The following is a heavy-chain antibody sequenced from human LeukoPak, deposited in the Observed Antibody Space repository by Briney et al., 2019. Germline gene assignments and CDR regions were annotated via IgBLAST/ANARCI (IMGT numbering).Heavy chain of an antibody. CDR1: GFTFSTYA. CDR3: ARDLRLVATIVYYYYGMDV. V-gene: IGHV3-23*01. D-gene: IGHD5-12*01. CDR2: ISDTGGNT. Sequence: GGSLRLSCAASGFTFSTYAMSWVRQTPERGLEWVSAISDTGGNTFYADSVKGRFTISRDNAKNSLYLQMNSLRAEDTAVYYCARDLRLVATIVYYYYGMDVWGQGTTVTVSS. J-gene: IGHJ6*02.